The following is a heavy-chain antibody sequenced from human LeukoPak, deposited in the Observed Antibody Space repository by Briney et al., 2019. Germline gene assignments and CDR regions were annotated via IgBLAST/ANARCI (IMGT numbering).Heavy chain of an antibody. J-gene: IGHJ4*02. CDR3: ARHREQGPGIAVAGVDY. CDR2: IYYSGST. V-gene: IGHV4-39*01. D-gene: IGHD6-19*01. CDR1: GGSISSSSYY. Sequence: SETLSLTCTVSGGSISSSSYYWGWIRQPPGKGLEWIGSIYYSGSTYYNPSLKSRVTISVDTSKNQFSLKLSSVTAADTAVYYCARHREQGPGIAVAGVDYWGQGTLVTVSS.